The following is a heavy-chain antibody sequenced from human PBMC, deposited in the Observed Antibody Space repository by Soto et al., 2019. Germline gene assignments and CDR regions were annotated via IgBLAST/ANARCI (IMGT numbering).Heavy chain of an antibody. CDR3: ARALITKVDY. J-gene: IGHJ4*02. CDR2: IYHSGST. Sequence: LQLEESGSGLVKPSQTLSLTCAVSGGSISSGGYSCSWIRQPPGKGLEWIGYIYHSGSTYYNPSLKSRVTISVDRSKNQFSLKLSSVTAADTAVYYCARALITKVDYWGQGTLVTVSS. D-gene: IGHD3-10*01. V-gene: IGHV4-30-2*01. CDR1: GGSISSGGYS.